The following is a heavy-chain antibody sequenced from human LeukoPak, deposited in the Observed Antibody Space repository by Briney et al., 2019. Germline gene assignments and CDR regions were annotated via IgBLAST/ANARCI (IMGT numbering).Heavy chain of an antibody. Sequence: SETLSLTCTVSGASFNSDDQYWNWLRQSPGKGLEWIGSIHPSGMLYNNPSLESRVTRSRDTSKNQFSLNLNSVTAADTAAYFCSRGLDSRKLGYWGQGIVVTVSS. CDR3: SRGLDSRKLGY. D-gene: IGHD3-22*01. CDR1: GASFNSDDQY. J-gene: IGHJ4*02. CDR2: IHPSGML. V-gene: IGHV4-31*03.